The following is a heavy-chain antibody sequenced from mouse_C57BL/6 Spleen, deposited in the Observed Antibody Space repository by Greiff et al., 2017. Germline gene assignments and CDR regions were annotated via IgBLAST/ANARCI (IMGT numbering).Heavy chain of an antibody. V-gene: IGHV1-80*01. J-gene: IGHJ4*01. CDR3: ARFYSNFYYAMGY. CDR2: IYPGDGDT. D-gene: IGHD2-5*01. Sequence: VQLQQSGAELVKPGASVKISCKASGYAFSSYWMNWVKQRPGKGLEWIGQIYPGDGDTNYNGKFKGKATMTADKSDTTVYLQLSSLTSKVSAVYFCARFYSNFYYAMGYWGQGASVTVS. CDR1: GYAFSSYW.